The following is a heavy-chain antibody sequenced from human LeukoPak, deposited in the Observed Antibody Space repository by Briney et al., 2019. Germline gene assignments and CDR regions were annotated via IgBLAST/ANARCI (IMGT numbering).Heavy chain of an antibody. CDR2: INHSGST. V-gene: IGHV4-34*01. CDR1: GGSFSGYY. D-gene: IGHD3-10*01. CDR3: ARKRRPNVLLWFGESGYFDY. Sequence: SETLSLTCAVYGGSFSGYYWSWIRQPPGKGLEWIGEINHSGSTNYSPSLKSRVTISVDTSKNQFSLKLSSVTAADTAVYYCARKRRPNVLLWFGESGYFDYWGQGTLVTVSS. J-gene: IGHJ4*02.